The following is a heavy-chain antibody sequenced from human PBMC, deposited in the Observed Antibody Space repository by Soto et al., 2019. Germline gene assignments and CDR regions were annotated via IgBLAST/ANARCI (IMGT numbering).Heavy chain of an antibody. CDR3: TTGATSGRYVNYYYGIDV. CDR1: GGPIRIYC. D-gene: IGHD3-3*01. J-gene: IGHJ6*02. CDR2: IYDSGNT. V-gene: IGHV4-59*12. Sequence: SETLSLTCTVSGGPIRIYCWSWIRQPPGKGLEWIGYIYDSGNTDYNPSLKSRVTISVDTSKNQFSLKLSSVTPEDTAVYYCTTGATSGRYVNYYYGIDVWGQGTTVTVSS.